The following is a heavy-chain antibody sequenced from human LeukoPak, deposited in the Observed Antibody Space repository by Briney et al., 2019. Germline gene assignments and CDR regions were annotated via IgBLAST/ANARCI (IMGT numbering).Heavy chain of an antibody. J-gene: IGHJ4*02. V-gene: IGHV4-39*07. CDR2: IYYSGST. CDR3: ARRLTTVDY. D-gene: IGHD4-11*01. CDR1: GGSISSSSYY. Sequence: PSETLSLTCTVSGGSISSSSYYWGWIRQPPGKGLEWIGSIYYSGSTYYNPSLKSRVTISVDKSKNQFSLKLSSVTAADTAVYYCARRLTTVDYWGQGTLVTVSS.